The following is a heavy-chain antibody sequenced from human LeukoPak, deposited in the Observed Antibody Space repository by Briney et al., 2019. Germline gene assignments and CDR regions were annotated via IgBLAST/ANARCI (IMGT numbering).Heavy chain of an antibody. Sequence: GGSLRLSCAASGFTFSSYSMNWVRQASGKGLEWVSSISSSSSYIYYADSVKGRFTISRDNAKNSLYLQMNSLRAEDTAVYYCARAWQDIVVVPAAIGYWGQGTLVTVSS. D-gene: IGHD2-2*01. J-gene: IGHJ4*02. V-gene: IGHV3-21*01. CDR2: ISSSSSYI. CDR1: GFTFSSYS. CDR3: ARAWQDIVVVPAAIGY.